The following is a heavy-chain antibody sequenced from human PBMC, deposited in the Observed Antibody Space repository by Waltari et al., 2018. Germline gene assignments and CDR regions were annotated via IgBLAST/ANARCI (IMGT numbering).Heavy chain of an antibody. V-gene: IGHV4-30-4*08. CDR1: GGSIISGDYY. CDR3: ARRGQTTVSYYFDY. CDR2: IYPSGGT. J-gene: IGHJ4*02. D-gene: IGHD4-4*01. Sequence: QVQLQESGPGLVKPSQTLSLICTVSGGSIISGDYYWSWIRQPPGKGLEWIGYIYPSGGTHYNPSLKSRVTISVYTSKNQFSLRLTSVTAADTAVYYCARRGQTTVSYYFDYWGQGTLVTVSS.